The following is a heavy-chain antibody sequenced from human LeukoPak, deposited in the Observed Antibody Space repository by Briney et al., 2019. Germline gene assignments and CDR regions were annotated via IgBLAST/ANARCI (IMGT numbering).Heavy chain of an antibody. J-gene: IGHJ4*02. CDR2: ISSSSSTI. V-gene: IGHV3-48*04. CDR1: GFTFSSYS. Sequence: PGGSLRLSCAASGFTFSSYSMYWVRQAPGKGLEWVSYISSSSSTIYYADFVKGRFTISRDNAKNSLYLQMNSLRAEDTAVYYCARCLPYYFDYWGQGTLVTVSS. CDR3: ARCLPYYFDY.